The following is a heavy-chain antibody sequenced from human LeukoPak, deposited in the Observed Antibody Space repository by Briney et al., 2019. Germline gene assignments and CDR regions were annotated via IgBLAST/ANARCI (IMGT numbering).Heavy chain of an antibody. CDR1: GFTFSSHW. CDR2: TNSDGSST. J-gene: IGHJ1*01. Sequence: PGGSLRLSCAASGFTFSSHWMLWARQAPGKGLVWVSRTNSDGSSTSYADSVKGRFTISRDNAKKSLYLQMNSLRAGDTAVYYCARDGGDYYDSSGYPFHHWGQGTLVTVSS. CDR3: ARDGGDYYDSSGYPFHH. V-gene: IGHV3-74*01. D-gene: IGHD3-22*01.